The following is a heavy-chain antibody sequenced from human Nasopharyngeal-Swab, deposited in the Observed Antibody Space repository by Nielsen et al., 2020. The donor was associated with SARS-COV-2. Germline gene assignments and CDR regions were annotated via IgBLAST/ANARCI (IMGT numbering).Heavy chain of an antibody. Sequence: ASVKVSCKASGYTFTSYAMHWVRQAPGQRLEWMGWINAGNGNTKYSQKFQGRVTITRDTSASTAYMELSSLRSEDTAVYYCARVSLIPGAIWLFDYWGQGTLVTVSS. CDR2: INAGNGNT. D-gene: IGHD5-24*01. J-gene: IGHJ4*02. V-gene: IGHV1-3*01. CDR3: ARVSLIPGAIWLFDY. CDR1: GYTFTSYA.